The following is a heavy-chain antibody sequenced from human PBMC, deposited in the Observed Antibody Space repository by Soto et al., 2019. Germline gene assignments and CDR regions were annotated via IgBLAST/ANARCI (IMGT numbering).Heavy chain of an antibody. J-gene: IGHJ6*02. CDR1: GFIFDIYS. CDR3: ARDRGAASDIRYYYYGIDV. CDR2: ISSSSSYI. V-gene: IGHV3-21*01. Sequence: EVQLVESGGGLVKPGGSLRLSCAASGFIFDIYSMTWVRQAPGKGLEWVSSISSSSSYIYYADSVKGRFTISRDNAENSLYLQMSSLRADDTAVYYCARDRGAASDIRYYYYGIDVWGQGTTVNVSS. D-gene: IGHD3-10*01.